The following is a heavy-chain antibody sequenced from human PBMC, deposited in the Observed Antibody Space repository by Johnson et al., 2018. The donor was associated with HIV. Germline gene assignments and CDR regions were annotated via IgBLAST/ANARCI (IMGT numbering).Heavy chain of an antibody. D-gene: IGHD3-10*02. CDR1: GFTFSTYA. V-gene: IGHV3-30-3*01. J-gene: IGHJ3*02. CDR3: ARDFMYAFDI. Sequence: QVQLVESGGGVVQPGRSLRLSCAASGFTFSTYAIHWVRQAPGKGLEWVAIISYDGSTKYYADSVKGRFTISRDNSKNTLYLQMNSLRAEDTAVYYCARDFMYAFDIWGPGTLVTVSP. CDR2: ISYDGSTK.